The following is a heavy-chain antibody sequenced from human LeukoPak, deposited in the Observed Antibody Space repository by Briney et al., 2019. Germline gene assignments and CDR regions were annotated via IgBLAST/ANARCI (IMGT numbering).Heavy chain of an antibody. J-gene: IGHJ4*02. CDR3: ARGSKGSTSSEFDY. CDR1: GGSISSYY. CDR2: IYYSGTT. V-gene: IGHV4-59*12. D-gene: IGHD6-6*01. Sequence: PSETLSLTCTVSGGSISSYYWSWVRQPPGKGLQWIGHIYYSGTTDYNPSLKIPVTISLDTSKSQFSLKLISVTAADTAVYYCARGSKGSTSSEFDYWGQGTLVTVSS.